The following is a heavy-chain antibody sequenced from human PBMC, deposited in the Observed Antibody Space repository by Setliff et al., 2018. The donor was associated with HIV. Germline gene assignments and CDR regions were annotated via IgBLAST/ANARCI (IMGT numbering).Heavy chain of an antibody. D-gene: IGHD6-13*01. CDR2: INHSGTT. V-gene: IGHV4-34*01. CDR3: ARGRDASTWYLSHFYSYYYLDV. J-gene: IGHJ6*03. CDR1: GGPLSGYF. Sequence: SETLSLTCTVSGGPLSGYFWTWIRQTPDKGLEWIGDINHSGTTNYNLSLKSRTTLSLDTSKNQLSLKLTSVVAADTGLYFCARGRDASTWYLSHFYSYYYLDVWGNGTSVTVSS.